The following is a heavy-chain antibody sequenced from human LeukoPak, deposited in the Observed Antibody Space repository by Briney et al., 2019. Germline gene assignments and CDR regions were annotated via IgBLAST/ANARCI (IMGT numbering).Heavy chain of an antibody. D-gene: IGHD2-2*01. V-gene: IGHV3-30*03. CDR1: GFTFSSYG. CDR3: ARDGPADITAPVRAFDI. Sequence: GGSLRLSCAASGFTFSSYGMHWVRQAPGKGLEWVAVISYDGSNKYYADSVKGRFTISRDNSKNTLYLQMNSLRAEDTAVYYCARDGPADITAPVRAFDIWGQGTMVTVSS. CDR2: ISYDGSNK. J-gene: IGHJ3*02.